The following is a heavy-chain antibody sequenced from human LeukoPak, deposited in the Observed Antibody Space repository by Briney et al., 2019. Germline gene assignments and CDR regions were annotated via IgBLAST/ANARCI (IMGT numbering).Heavy chain of an antibody. CDR1: GFTFSGYA. D-gene: IGHD2-15*01. V-gene: IGHV3-23*01. CDR2: ISDSGGST. Sequence: GGSLRLSCAASGFTFSGYAMSWVRQAPGKGLEWVSAISDSGGSTYYADSVKGRFTISRDNSKNTLYLQTNSLRADDTAVYYCAKVLEYCSGAYCPYYFDYWGQGTLVTVSS. J-gene: IGHJ4*02. CDR3: AKVLEYCSGAYCPYYFDY.